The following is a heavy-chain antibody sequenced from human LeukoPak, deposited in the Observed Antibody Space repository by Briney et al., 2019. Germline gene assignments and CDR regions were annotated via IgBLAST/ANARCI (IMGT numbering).Heavy chain of an antibody. J-gene: IGHJ3*02. CDR1: GFTFSSYE. D-gene: IGHD1-14*01. V-gene: IGHV3-53*04. Sequence: PGGSLRLSCVVSGFTFSSYEMNWVRQAPGKGLEWVLVIYSGGSTYYADSVKGRFTISRHISKNTLYLQMNSLRAEDTAVYYCARAGPYDAFDIWGQGTMVTVSS. CDR2: IYSGGST. CDR3: ARAGPYDAFDI.